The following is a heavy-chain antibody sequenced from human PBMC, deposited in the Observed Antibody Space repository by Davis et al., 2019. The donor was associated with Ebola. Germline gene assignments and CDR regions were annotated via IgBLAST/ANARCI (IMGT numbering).Heavy chain of an antibody. J-gene: IGHJ6*02. D-gene: IGHD6-19*01. CDR2: IIPILGIA. CDR3: ARGGQWLGTLYGMDV. V-gene: IGHV1-69*04. Sequence: SVKVSCKASGGTFSSYAISWVRQAPGQGLEWMGRIIPILGIANYAQKFQGRVTITADKSTSTAYMELSSLRSEDTAVYYCARGGQWLGTLYGMDVWGQGTTVTVSS. CDR1: GGTFSSYA.